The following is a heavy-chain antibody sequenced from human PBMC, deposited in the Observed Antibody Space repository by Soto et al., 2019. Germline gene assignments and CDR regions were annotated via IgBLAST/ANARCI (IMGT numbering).Heavy chain of an antibody. CDR1: GYSFAGYW. V-gene: IGHV5-10-1*01. CDR2: IDPSDSQT. Sequence: GESLKISCKGSGYSFAGYWITWVRQKPGKGLEWMGRIDPSDSQTYYSPSFRGHVTISATKSITTVFLQWSSLRASDTAMYYCARQIYDSDTGPNFQYSFDSWGPGTTVTVYS. D-gene: IGHD3-22*01. J-gene: IGHJ4*02. CDR3: ARQIYDSDTGPNFQYSFDS.